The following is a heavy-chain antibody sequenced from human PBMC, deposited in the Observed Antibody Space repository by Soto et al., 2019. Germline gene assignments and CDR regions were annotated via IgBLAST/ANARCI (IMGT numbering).Heavy chain of an antibody. CDR1: GGSFNSHS. V-gene: IGHV1-69*06. CDR2: IIPIFGTA. J-gene: IGHJ4*02. Sequence: QVQLVQSGADVKKPGSSVRVSCKASGGSFNSHSFSWVRQAPGQGLEWVGTIIPIFGTANYAQKFQDRVTITADKSTNTAFMELSSLKSEDTAMYYCASSSGNNYGVGTNYYFDYWGQGTLVTVSS. D-gene: IGHD1-26*01. CDR3: ASSSGNNYGVGTNYYFDY.